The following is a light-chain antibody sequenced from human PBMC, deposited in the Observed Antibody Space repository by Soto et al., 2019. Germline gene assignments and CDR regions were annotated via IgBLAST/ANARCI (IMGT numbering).Light chain of an antibody. Sequence: QSALTQPASVSGSPGQSITISCTGTSSDVGDYKYVSWYQQHPGKAPKLMIYEVSNRPSGVSNRFSGSKSSNTASLTISGLQAEDEADYYCSSYTSSNTLFGGGTKLTVL. CDR2: EVS. V-gene: IGLV2-14*01. CDR1: SSDVGDYKY. J-gene: IGLJ2*01. CDR3: SSYTSSNTL.